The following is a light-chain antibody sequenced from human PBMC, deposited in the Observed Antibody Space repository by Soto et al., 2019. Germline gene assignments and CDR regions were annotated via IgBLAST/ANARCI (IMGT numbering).Light chain of an antibody. CDR2: GSS. J-gene: IGKJ1*01. CDR3: QQYTNIPWT. V-gene: IGKV3-20*01. CDR1: QHINSNL. Sequence: ENVLTQSPDTLSLSPGERATLSCRASQHINSNLLAWYQQKPGQAPRLLIYGSSSRATGIPDKFSGSGSGTDFTLTISRLEPEDFAVYYCQQYTNIPWTFGQGTKVEIK.